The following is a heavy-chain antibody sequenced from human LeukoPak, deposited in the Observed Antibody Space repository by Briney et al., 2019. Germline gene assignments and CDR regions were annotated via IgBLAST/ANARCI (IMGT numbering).Heavy chain of an antibody. J-gene: IGHJ4*02. Sequence: SETLSLTCTDSGGCISSYYWSWIRQPPGKGLEWIGYIYYCGSTNYNPSLKSRVTISVDTRKNQFSLKLSSVTAADTAVYYCARRGSSWAFDYWGQGTLVTVSS. D-gene: IGHD6-13*01. V-gene: IGHV4-59*01. CDR2: IYYCGST. CDR3: ARRGSSWAFDY. CDR1: GGCISSYY.